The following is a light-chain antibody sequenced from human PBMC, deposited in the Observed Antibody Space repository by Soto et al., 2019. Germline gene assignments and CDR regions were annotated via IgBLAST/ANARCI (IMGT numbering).Light chain of an antibody. J-gene: IGKJ4*01. CDR1: ESLLHSNGYNY. Sequence: DIVMTHSPLSLPVTPGDPASISGISMESLLHSNGYNYLDWYLQKPGQSPQLLIYLGSNRASGVPDRFSGSGSGTDFTLKISRVEAEDVGVYYCMQALQTPLTFGGGTKVDIK. CDR3: MQALQTPLT. CDR2: LGS. V-gene: IGKV2-28*01.